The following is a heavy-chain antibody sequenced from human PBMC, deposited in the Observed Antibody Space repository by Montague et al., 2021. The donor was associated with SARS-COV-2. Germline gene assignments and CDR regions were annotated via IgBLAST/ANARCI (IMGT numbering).Heavy chain of an antibody. CDR3: ARGRITMIVVVPHNAFDI. CDR1: GFTFSGYE. V-gene: IGHV3-48*03. Sequence: SRRLSCAASGFTFSGYEMNWVRQAPGKGLEWVSYISSSGSTIYYADSVKGRFTISRDNAKNSLYLQMNSLRAEDTAVYYCARGRITMIVVVPHNAFDIWGQGTMVTVSS. D-gene: IGHD3-22*01. CDR2: ISSSGSTI. J-gene: IGHJ3*02.